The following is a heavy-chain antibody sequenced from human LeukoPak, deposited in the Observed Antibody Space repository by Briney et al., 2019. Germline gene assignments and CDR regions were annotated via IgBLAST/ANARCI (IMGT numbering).Heavy chain of an antibody. CDR2: IYTRGST. Sequence: SETLSLTCTVSGGSISSGNYYWSWIRQPAGKGLEWIGRIYTRGSTNYSPSLKSRVTISVDTSKNQFSLKLSSVTAADTAVYYCARDPGPYGDYMDVWGKGTTVTVSS. CDR3: ARDPGPYGDYMDV. D-gene: IGHD1-1*01. J-gene: IGHJ6*03. V-gene: IGHV4-61*02. CDR1: GGSISSGNYY.